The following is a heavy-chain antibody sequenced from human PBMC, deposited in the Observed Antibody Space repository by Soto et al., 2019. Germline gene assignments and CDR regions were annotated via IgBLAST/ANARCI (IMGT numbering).Heavy chain of an antibody. CDR1: GGSMSTYY. D-gene: IGHD4-17*01. J-gene: IGHJ6*02. V-gene: IGHV4-59*01. CDR2: IYYTGTI. Sequence: SETLSLTCTVPGGSMSTYYWTWIRKLPGKGLEWIGYIYYTGTINYNPSLKSRVTISVDTSKNQFSLKLTSVTAADTAVYYCARASMTTIAMDVWGRGTTVTVSS. CDR3: ARASMTTIAMDV.